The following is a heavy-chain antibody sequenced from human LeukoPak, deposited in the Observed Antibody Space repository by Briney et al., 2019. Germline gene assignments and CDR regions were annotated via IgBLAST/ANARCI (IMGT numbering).Heavy chain of an antibody. D-gene: IGHD3-22*01. V-gene: IGHV3-30*04. CDR3: AKDPDNYDSSGYQGDNWFDP. Sequence: GGSLRLSCAASGFTFSSYAMHWVRQAPGKGLEWVAVISYDGSNKYYADSVKGRFTISRDNSKNTLYLQMNSLRAEDTAVYYCAKDPDNYDSSGYQGDNWFDPWGQGTLVTVSS. J-gene: IGHJ5*02. CDR1: GFTFSSYA. CDR2: ISYDGSNK.